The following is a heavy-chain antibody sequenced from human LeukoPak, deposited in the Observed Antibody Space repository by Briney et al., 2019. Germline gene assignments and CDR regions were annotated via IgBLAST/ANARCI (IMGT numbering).Heavy chain of an antibody. CDR3: ARRRAVPGFYYFDY. V-gene: IGHV4-59*08. J-gene: IGHJ4*02. D-gene: IGHD2/OR15-2a*01. Sequence: SETLSLTCTVSGGSISNYHWTWIRQPPGKGLEWIGYIYYSGSTKYNPSLRSRVTISVDTSKNQFSLKLSSLTAADTAVYYCARRRAVPGFYYFDYWGQGALVTVSS. CDR2: IYYSGST. CDR1: GGSISNYH.